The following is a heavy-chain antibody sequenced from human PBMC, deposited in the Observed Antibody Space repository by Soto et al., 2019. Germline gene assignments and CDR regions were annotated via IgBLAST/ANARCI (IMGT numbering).Heavy chain of an antibody. Sequence: QLQLQESGPGLVKPSETLSLTCTVSGGSISSSSYYWGWIRQPPGKGLEWIGSIYYSGSTYYNPSLKSRVTISVDTSKNQFSLKLSSVTAADTAVYYCARLRLDPYWILDYWGQGTLVTVSS. CDR1: GGSISSSSYY. V-gene: IGHV4-39*01. D-gene: IGHD1-1*01. CDR3: ARLRLDPYWILDY. J-gene: IGHJ4*02. CDR2: IYYSGST.